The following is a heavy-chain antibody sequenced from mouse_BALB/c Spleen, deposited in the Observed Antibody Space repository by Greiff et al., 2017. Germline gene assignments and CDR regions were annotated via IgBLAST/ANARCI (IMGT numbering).Heavy chain of an antibody. CDR1: GYSITSDYA. CDR2: ISYSGST. D-gene: IGHD2-1*01. V-gene: IGHV3-2*02. Sequence: EVKLQESGPGLVKPSQSLSLTCTVTGYSITSDYAWYWIRQFPGNKLEWMGYISYSGSTSYNPSLKSRISITRDTSKNQFFLQLNSVTTEDTATYYCARSTYYGNYGGYFDYWGQGTTLTVSS. J-gene: IGHJ2*01. CDR3: ARSTYYGNYGGYFDY.